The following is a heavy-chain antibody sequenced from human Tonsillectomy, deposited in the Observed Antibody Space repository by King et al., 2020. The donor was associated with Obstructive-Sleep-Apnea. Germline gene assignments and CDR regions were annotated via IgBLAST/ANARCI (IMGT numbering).Heavy chain of an antibody. D-gene: IGHD3-10*02. CDR1: GYTFTSYG. V-gene: IGHV1-18*01. CDR3: GRLRHITMLDAFHI. J-gene: IGHJ3*02. Sequence: QLVQSGAEVKMPGASVKVSCKASGYTFTSYGITWVRQAPGQGLEWLGWISTYNGNTNYAQKLQGRVTMTTDTSTSTAYMELRSLRSDDTAGYYCGRLRHITMLDAFHIWGQGTMVTVSS. CDR2: ISTYNGNT.